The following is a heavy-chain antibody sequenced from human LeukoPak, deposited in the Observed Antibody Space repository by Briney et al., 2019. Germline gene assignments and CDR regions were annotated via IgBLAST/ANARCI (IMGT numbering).Heavy chain of an antibody. J-gene: IGHJ4*02. CDR3: TREGDVDTAMVGYFDY. D-gene: IGHD5-18*01. V-gene: IGHV3-49*04. Sequence: GGSLRLSCTASGFTYGDYAMSWVRQAPGKGLEWVGFIRSKAYGGTTEYAASVKGRFTISRDDSKSIAYLQMNSLKTEDTAVYYCTREGDVDTAMVGYFDYWGQGTLVTVSS. CDR2: IRSKAYGGTT. CDR1: GFTYGDYA.